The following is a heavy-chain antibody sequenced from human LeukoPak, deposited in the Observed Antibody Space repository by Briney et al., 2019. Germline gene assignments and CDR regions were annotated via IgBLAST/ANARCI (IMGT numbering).Heavy chain of an antibody. D-gene: IGHD3-22*01. J-gene: IGHJ3*02. Sequence: PSETLSLTCGVYGXSFSGYYWSWIRQPPGKGLEWIGEINHSGRTNYNPSLKSRVTISVDTSKNQFSLKLSSVTAADTAVYYCARGRDDSSGYYDAFDIWGQGTKVTVSS. CDR2: INHSGRT. CDR1: GXSFSGYY. V-gene: IGHV4-34*01. CDR3: ARGRDDSSGYYDAFDI.